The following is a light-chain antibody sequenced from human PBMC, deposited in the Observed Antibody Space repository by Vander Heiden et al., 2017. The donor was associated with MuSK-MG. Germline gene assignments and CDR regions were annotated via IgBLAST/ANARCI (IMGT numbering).Light chain of an antibody. Sequence: QSALTQPPSVSGSPGQSVTISCTGTSSDVGGYNYVSWYQQHPGKAPKLIMFDVTNRPSGVSTRFSGSRSGNTASLTISGLQLEDEADDHCCSSRNYNSRLFGGGTKVTVL. CDR3: CSSRNYNSRL. V-gene: IGLV2-14*03. CDR1: SSDVGGYNY. J-gene: IGLJ3*02. CDR2: DVT.